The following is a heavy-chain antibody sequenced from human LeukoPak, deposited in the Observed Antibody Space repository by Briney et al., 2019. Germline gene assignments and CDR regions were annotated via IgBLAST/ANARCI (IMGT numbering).Heavy chain of an antibody. Sequence: GGSLRLSCAASGFTFSNYAMSWVRQAPGKGLEWVSGISGSGVSTYYADSVKGRFTISRDNSKNTLYLQMNSLRAEDTAVYYCAREDIAVAGTYFDPWGQGTLVTVSS. D-gene: IGHD6-19*01. V-gene: IGHV3-23*01. CDR1: GFTFSNYA. CDR2: ISGSGVST. J-gene: IGHJ5*02. CDR3: AREDIAVAGTYFDP.